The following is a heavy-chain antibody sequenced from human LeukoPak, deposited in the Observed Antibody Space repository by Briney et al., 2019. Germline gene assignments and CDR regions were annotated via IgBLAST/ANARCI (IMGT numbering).Heavy chain of an antibody. J-gene: IGHJ4*02. D-gene: IGHD3-22*01. V-gene: IGHV5-10-1*01. CDR2: IDPSDAYT. Sequence: GASRRISRKGSGSRFTSYWISWGRQMPGKGLEWMGRIDPSDAYTNYSPSFQGDVTISADKSISTAYLQWSSLKASDTAMYYCEKLYDSSGYYHRPDYWGQATLVTVSS. CDR1: GSRFTSYW. CDR3: EKLYDSSGYYHRPDY.